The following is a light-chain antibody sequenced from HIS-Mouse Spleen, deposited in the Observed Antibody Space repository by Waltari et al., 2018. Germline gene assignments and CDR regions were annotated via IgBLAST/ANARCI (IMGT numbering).Light chain of an antibody. CDR1: SSNIGSNY. CDR3: AAWDDSLSGPV. Sequence: QSVLTQPPSASGTPGQRVTISCSGSSSNIGSNYVYWYQQLPGPAPKLPTYRNNQRPSGVPDRFSGSKSGTSASLAISGLRSEDEADYYCAAWDDSLSGPVFGGGTKLTVL. J-gene: IGLJ3*02. V-gene: IGLV1-47*01. CDR2: RNN.